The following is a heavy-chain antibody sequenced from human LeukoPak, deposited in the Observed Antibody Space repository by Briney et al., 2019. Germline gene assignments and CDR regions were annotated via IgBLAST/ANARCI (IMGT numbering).Heavy chain of an antibody. CDR2: IRSSSSYI. J-gene: IGHJ4*02. Sequence: GGSLRLSCAASGFTFSSYSMNWVRQAPGKGLEWVSSIRSSSSYIYYADSMKGRFTISRDNAKFSLYLQMNSLRAEDTAVYYCARDHPGRYCSGGSCSGYSFDYWGQGTLVTVSS. D-gene: IGHD2-15*01. V-gene: IGHV3-21*01. CDR3: ARDHPGRYCSGGSCSGYSFDY. CDR1: GFTFSSYS.